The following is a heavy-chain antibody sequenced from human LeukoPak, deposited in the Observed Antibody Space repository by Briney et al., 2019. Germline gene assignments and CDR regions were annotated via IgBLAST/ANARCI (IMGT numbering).Heavy chain of an antibody. D-gene: IGHD5-12*01. J-gene: IGHJ4*02. CDR2: INPNSGGT. Sequence: GASVKVSCKTSGYSFTGQYMHWVRQAPGQGLEWMGWINPNSGGTNYAQKFQGRVTMTRDTSISTAYMELSSLTSDDTAVYYCARGRFSGYGADWGQGTLVTVSS. CDR1: GYSFTGQY. CDR3: ARGRFSGYGAD. V-gene: IGHV1-2*02.